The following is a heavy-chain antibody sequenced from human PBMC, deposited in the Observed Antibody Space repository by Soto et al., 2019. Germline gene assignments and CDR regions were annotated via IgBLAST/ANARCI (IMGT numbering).Heavy chain of an antibody. D-gene: IGHD2-21*02. CDR1: GGSISSDDW. CDR3: ARSDCYGVCRGKWLDP. J-gene: IGHJ5*02. CDR2: IYHSGTT. Sequence: SETLSLTCAVSGGSISSDDWWTWVRQTPGKGLEWIGEIYHSGTTNYNPSLMSRVTIAVDKAKSQFSLRLDSVTAADTAVYYCARSDCYGVCRGKWLDPWGQGILVTVSS. V-gene: IGHV4-4*02.